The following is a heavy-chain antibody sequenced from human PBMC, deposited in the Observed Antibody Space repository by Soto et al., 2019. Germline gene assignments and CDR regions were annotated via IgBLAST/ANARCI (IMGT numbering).Heavy chain of an antibody. V-gene: IGHV4-61*05. CDR3: ARLGAYYQAMDS. Sequence: SETLSLTCTVSGGSISSSNYYWGWIRQPPGKGLEWIGYIYYAGTTTYNPSLQSRVSISVDTSKNEVSLKLTSVTAADTAVYFCARLGAYYQAMDSWGQGTLVTVSS. CDR2: IYYAGTT. CDR1: GGSISSSNYY. J-gene: IGHJ1*01. D-gene: IGHD3-22*01.